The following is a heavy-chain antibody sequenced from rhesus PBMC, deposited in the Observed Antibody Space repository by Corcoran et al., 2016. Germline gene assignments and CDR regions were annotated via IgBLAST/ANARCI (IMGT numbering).Heavy chain of an antibody. Sequence: QVQLQESGPGVVKPSETLSITCAVSGGSISDSYRWSWIRQPPGKGLEWIGYIYGSSTSTTYNPSLKSRVTISKDTSKNQFSLKLSSVTAADTAVYYCARVDTATVTYFDYWGQGVLVTVSS. CDR2: IYGSSTST. CDR1: GGSISDSYR. J-gene: IGHJ4*01. V-gene: IGHV4S10*01. D-gene: IGHD5-12*01. CDR3: ARVDTATVTYFDY.